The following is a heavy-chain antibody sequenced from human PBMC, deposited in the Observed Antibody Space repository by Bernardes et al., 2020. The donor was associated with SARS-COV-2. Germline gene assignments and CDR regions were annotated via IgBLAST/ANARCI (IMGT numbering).Heavy chain of an antibody. CDR2: IIPIFGTA. CDR3: ASFRDDNPYGDYANFDY. Sequence: SVKVSCKASGGTFSSYAISRVRQAPGQGLEWMGGIIPIFGTANYAQKFQGRVTITADESTSTAYMELSSLRSEDTAVYYCASFRDDNPYGDYANFDYWSQGTLVTVSS. J-gene: IGHJ4*02. V-gene: IGHV1-69*13. CDR1: GGTFSSYA. D-gene: IGHD4-17*01.